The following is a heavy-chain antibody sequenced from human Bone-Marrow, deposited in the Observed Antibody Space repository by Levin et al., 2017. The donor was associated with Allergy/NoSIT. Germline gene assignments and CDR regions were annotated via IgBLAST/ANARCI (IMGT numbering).Heavy chain of an antibody. V-gene: IGHV3-74*01. CDR3: ARSTYGTLDY. CDR1: GFTFSNYW. Sequence: GESLKISCVGSGFTFSNYWMHWVRQAPGKGLVWVSRVNADGNKVSYAGSVRGRVTISRDNARNTVYLQMNSLGVDDTAVYFCARSTYGTLDYWGQGTLVIVSS. CDR2: VNADGNKV. J-gene: IGHJ4*02. D-gene: IGHD4-17*01.